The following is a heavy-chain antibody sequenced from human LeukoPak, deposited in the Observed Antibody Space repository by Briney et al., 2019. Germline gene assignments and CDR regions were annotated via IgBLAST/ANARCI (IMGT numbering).Heavy chain of an antibody. V-gene: IGHV1-46*01. Sequence: ASVKVSCKSFGYTFTSNYMHWVRQAPGQGPEWMGVISPSGASTTYAQTFQGRVTLTRDMSTSTDYLELSSLRSEDTAVYYCAKDGGEYYDILTGYYPRLYYMDVWGKGTTVTISS. CDR2: ISPSGAST. D-gene: IGHD3-9*01. CDR1: GYTFTSNY. CDR3: AKDGGEYYDILTGYYPRLYYMDV. J-gene: IGHJ6*03.